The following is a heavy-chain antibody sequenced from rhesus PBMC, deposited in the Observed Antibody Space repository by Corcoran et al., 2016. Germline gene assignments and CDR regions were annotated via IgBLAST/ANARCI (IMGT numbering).Heavy chain of an antibody. J-gene: IGHJ5-1*01. CDR2: INGYSRST. CDR1: GGSVRRDG. D-gene: IGHD2-15*01. V-gene: IGHV4-80*01. CDR3: ARSAPPNRRGRFDV. Sequence: QVPLQASGTGLVKPPETLSLTCTVSGGSVRRDGWSWIGQPPGKGLECIGEINGYSRSTDYYPALKSRLNISKDASKNQFSLRLSSVTAADAAVYYWARSAPPNRRGRFDVWGPGGLVTVSA.